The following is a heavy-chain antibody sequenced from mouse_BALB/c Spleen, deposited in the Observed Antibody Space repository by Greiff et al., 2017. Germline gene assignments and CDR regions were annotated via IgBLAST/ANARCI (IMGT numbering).Heavy chain of an antibody. D-gene: IGHD4-1*01. CDR2: IDPENGNT. CDR1: GFNIKDYY. CDR3: ARGLGNYAMDY. Sequence: EVQLQQSGAELVRPGASVKLSCKASGFNIKDYYMHWVKQRPEQGLEWIGWIDPENGNTIYDPKFQGKASITADTSSNTAYLQLSSLTSEDTAVYYCARGLGNYAMDYWGQGTSVTVSS. V-gene: IGHV14-1*02. J-gene: IGHJ4*01.